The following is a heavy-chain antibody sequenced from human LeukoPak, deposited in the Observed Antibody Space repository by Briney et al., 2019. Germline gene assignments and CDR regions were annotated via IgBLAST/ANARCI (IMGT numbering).Heavy chain of an antibody. CDR2: ISYDGSNK. CDR3: ASCSGIAVAGANDY. J-gene: IGHJ4*02. CDR1: GFTFSSYA. D-gene: IGHD6-19*01. Sequence: GGSLRLSCAASGFTFSSYAMHWVRQAPGKGLEWVAVISYDGSNKYYADSVKGRFTISRDNSKNTLYLQMNSLRAEDTAVYNCASCSGIAVAGANDYWGQGTLVTVSS. V-gene: IGHV3-30*04.